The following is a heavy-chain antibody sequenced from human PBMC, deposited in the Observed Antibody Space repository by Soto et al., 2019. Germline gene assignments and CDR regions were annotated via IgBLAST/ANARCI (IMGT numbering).Heavy chain of an antibody. V-gene: IGHV4-34*01. Sequence: TETLSLTIAIYPRSSSGYYWSCIRQPPGKGLESIGEINHSGSTNYNPSLKSRVTISVDTSKNQFSMKLSSVTAADTAVYYCARRGRIWAHWLYTWGPGSMLT. CDR2: INHSGST. CDR1: PRSSSGYY. CDR3: ARRGRIWAHWLYT. J-gene: IGHJ4*02. D-gene: IGHD3-16*02.